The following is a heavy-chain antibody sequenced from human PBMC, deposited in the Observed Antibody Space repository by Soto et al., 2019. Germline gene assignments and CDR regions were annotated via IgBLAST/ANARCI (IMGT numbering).Heavy chain of an antibody. Sequence: SETLSLTCTVSGDSTSSSSSYWAWIRQPPGKGLEWIGTVYYSGSTSYNPSLKSRVTISVDTSRNQFSLKLSSVTAADTALYFCARLEGWSYGYSGYWGQGTLVTVSS. D-gene: IGHD5-18*01. V-gene: IGHV4-39*01. J-gene: IGHJ4*02. CDR2: VYYSGST. CDR3: ARLEGWSYGYSGY. CDR1: GDSTSSSSSY.